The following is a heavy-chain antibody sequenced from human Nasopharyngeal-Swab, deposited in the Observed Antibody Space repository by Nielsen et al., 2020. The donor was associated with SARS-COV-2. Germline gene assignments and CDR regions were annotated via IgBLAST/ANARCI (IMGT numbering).Heavy chain of an antibody. D-gene: IGHD1-7*01. CDR2: IIPIFGTA. J-gene: IGHJ6*03. V-gene: IGHV1-69*06. Sequence: SVKVSCKASGGPFSSYAISWLRQAPGQGLEWMGGIIPIFGTANYAQKFQGRVTITADKSTSTAYMELSSLRSEDTAVYYCARGPLITGTNYYYMDVWGKGTTVTVSS. CDR1: GGPFSSYA. CDR3: ARGPLITGTNYYYMDV.